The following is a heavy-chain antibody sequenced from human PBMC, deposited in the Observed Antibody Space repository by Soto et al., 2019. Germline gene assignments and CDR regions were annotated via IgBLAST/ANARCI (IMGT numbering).Heavy chain of an antibody. CDR1: GGTFSSYA. CDR3: ARGKFDWPRGHDAFDI. J-gene: IGHJ3*02. V-gene: IGHV1-69*12. CDR2: IIPIFGTA. Sequence: QVQLVQSGAEVKKPGSSVKVSCKASGGTFSSYAISWVRQAPGQGLEWMGGIIPIFGTANYAQKFQGRVTITADECTSTADMELSSLRSEDTAVYYCARGKFDWPRGHDAFDIWGQGTMVTVSS. D-gene: IGHD3-9*01.